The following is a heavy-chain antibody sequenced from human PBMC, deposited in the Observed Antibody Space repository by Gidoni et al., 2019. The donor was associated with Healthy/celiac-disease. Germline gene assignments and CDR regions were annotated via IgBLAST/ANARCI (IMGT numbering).Heavy chain of an antibody. V-gene: IGHV4-34*01. D-gene: IGHD3-16*01. CDR3: ARYGWGRGSWYFDY. J-gene: IGHJ4*02. CDR2: INHSGST. CDR1: GGSFSGYY. Sequence: QVQLQQWGAGLLKPSETLSLTCAVYGGSFSGYYWSWIRQPPGKGLEWIGEINHSGSTKYNPSLKSRVTISVDTSKNQFSLKLSSVTAADTAGYYCARYGWGRGSWYFDYWGQGTLVTVSS.